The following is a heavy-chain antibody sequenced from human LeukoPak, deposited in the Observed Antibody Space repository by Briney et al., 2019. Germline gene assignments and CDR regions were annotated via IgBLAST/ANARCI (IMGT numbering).Heavy chain of an antibody. CDR2: ISNDGGTM. J-gene: IGHJ4*02. V-gene: IGHV3-11*01. Sequence: GGSLRLSCAGSGVSLRDYYMNWIRQAPGKGLEWVAYISNDGGTMAYADSVRRRFTISRDNAKNSLFLQMDSLRVEDTAVYYCAREGEHGSSWGQGTLVAVSS. CDR3: AREGEHGSS. D-gene: IGHD6-13*01. CDR1: GVSLRDYY.